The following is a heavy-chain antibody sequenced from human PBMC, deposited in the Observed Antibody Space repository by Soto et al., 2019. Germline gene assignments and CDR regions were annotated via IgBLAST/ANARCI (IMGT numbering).Heavy chain of an antibody. D-gene: IGHD6-13*01. V-gene: IGHV3-33*01. Sequence: GGSLRLSCAASGFTFSSYGMHWVRQAPGKGLEWVAVIWYDGSNKYYADSVKGRFTISRDNSKNTLYLQMNSLRAEDTAVYYCARDIWGKGQQPIDYWGQGTLVTVSS. CDR1: GFTFSSYG. J-gene: IGHJ4*02. CDR3: ARDIWGKGQQPIDY. CDR2: IWYDGSNK.